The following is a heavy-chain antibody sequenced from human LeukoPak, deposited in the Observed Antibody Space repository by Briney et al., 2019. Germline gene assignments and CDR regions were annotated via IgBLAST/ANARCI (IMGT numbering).Heavy chain of an antibody. Sequence: SETLSLTCVVAGYSMSSGYYWGWMRQPPGMGVGGVGSIYLSGSTYYNRSLKSRDTISVETYKNQFSLKLSSVTAADTAVYYCARVRSMTTVTTNAFDIWGQGTMVTVSS. CDR3: ARVRSMTTVTTNAFDI. CDR1: GYSMSSGYY. D-gene: IGHD4-17*01. CDR2: IYLSGST. J-gene: IGHJ3*02. V-gene: IGHV4-38-2*01.